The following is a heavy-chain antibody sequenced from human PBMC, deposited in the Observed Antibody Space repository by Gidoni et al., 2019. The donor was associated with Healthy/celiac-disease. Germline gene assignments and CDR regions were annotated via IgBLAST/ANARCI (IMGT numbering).Heavy chain of an antibody. CDR3: ARGPYCGGDCYSGGLFDY. CDR1: GGSFSGYY. Sequence: QVQLQQWGAGLLKPSETLSLTCAVYGGSFSGYYWSWIRQPPGKGLEWIGEINSSGSTNYNPYLKSRVTISVDTSKNQFSLKLSSVTAADTAVYYCARGPYCGGDCYSGGLFDYWGQGTLVTVSS. V-gene: IGHV4-34*01. J-gene: IGHJ4*02. CDR2: INSSGST. D-gene: IGHD2-21*01.